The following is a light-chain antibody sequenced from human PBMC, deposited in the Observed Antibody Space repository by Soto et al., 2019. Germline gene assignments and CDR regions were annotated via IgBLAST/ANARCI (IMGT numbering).Light chain of an antibody. CDR3: QQYNSWPPST. CDR2: GAS. J-gene: IGKJ5*01. V-gene: IGKV3-15*01. CDR1: QSVRTK. Sequence: EIVMTQSPGTLSVSPGEGATLFCRASQSVRTKLAWYQQRAGQASRLLMYGASTRATGIPDRFSGSVSGTEFNLTTRSLQSEDFAVYYCQQYNSWPPSTFGQGTRLEIK.